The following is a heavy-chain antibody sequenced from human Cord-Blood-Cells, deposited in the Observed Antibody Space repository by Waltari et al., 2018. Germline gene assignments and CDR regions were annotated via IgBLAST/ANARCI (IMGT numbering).Heavy chain of an antibody. V-gene: IGHV3-53*01. D-gene: IGHD4-17*01. CDR1: GFTVRSNY. Sequence: EVQLVESGGGLIQPGGSLRLSCAASGFTVRSNYLRWVRPAPGKGLEWVSVIYSGGSTYYADSVKGRFTISRDNSKNTLYLQMNSLRAEDTAVYYCARESPYGGNTYWYFDLWGRGTLVTVSS. CDR3: ARESPYGGNTYWYFDL. J-gene: IGHJ2*01. CDR2: IYSGGST.